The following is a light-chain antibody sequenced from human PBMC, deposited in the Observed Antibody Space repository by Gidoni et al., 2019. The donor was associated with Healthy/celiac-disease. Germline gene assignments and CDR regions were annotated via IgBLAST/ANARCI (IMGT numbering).Light chain of an antibody. Sequence: SSELTQDPAVSVALGQTVRITCQGDSLRSYYASWYKQKPGQAPVLVIYGKNNRPSGIPDRFSGSSSGNTDSLTITGAQAEDEADYYCNSRDSSGNHPHVVFGGGTKLTVL. CDR2: GKN. V-gene: IGLV3-19*01. J-gene: IGLJ2*01. CDR1: SLRSYY. CDR3: NSRDSSGNHPHVV.